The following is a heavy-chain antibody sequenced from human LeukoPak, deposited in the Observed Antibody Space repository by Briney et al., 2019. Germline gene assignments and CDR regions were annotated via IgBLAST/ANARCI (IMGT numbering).Heavy chain of an antibody. Sequence: SQTLSLTCTVSAGSISNGDYYWGWIRQPPGKGLEWIGYIYYSGRTYYNPSHKSRVTISVDTSKNQFSLKMNSVTAADTAVYYCARAKTGVFDGETRWRYFDLWGRGTLVSVSS. CDR3: ARAKTGVFDGETRWRYFDL. J-gene: IGHJ2*01. CDR2: IYYSGRT. V-gene: IGHV4-30-4*01. D-gene: IGHD7-27*01. CDR1: AGSISNGDYY.